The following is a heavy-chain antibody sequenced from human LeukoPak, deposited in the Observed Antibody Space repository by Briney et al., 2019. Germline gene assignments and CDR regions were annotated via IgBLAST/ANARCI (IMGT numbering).Heavy chain of an antibody. CDR3: ARGYSTGTPFFDY. CDR2: NYYNEST. D-gene: IGHD2-8*02. CDR1: GGPMSSRSYY. J-gene: IGHJ4*02. V-gene: IGHV4-39*01. Sequence: SETLSLTCTVAGGPMSSRSYYWGWIRQSPGKGLEWIGSNYYNESTYYNPSFKSRVTIHVDMSENQFSLRLNSVTAADTAVYYCARGYSTGTPFFDYWGQGILVTVSS.